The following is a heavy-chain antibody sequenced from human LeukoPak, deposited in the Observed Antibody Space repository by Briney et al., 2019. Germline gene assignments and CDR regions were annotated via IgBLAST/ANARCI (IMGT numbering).Heavy chain of an antibody. J-gene: IGHJ4*02. V-gene: IGHV3-74*01. Sequence: GGSLRLSRVASGVALSSYWMHWVRQAPGEGLGWVSRIKSDGSSTSYADSVKGRFTISRDNAKNTVYLQMNSLRAEDTAVSYCASAFHCYSGFDYWGQGTLVTVSS. CDR2: IKSDGSST. CDR3: ASAFHCYSGFDY. D-gene: IGHD4-23*01. CDR1: GVALSSYW.